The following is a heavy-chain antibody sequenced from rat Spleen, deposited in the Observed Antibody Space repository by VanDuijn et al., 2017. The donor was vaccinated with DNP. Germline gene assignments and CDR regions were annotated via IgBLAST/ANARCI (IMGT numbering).Heavy chain of an antibody. J-gene: IGHJ3*01. V-gene: IGHV5-7*01. CDR2: ISYDGSST. Sequence: EVHLVESGGGLVQPGRSLKLSCAASGFTFSDYNMAWVRQAPKKGLGWVATISYDGSSTYYRDSVKGRFTISRDNAKSTLYLQMDSLRSEDTATYYCASLNNYNWFAYWGQGTLVTVSS. CDR1: GFTFSDYN. D-gene: IGHD1-10*01. CDR3: ASLNNYNWFAY.